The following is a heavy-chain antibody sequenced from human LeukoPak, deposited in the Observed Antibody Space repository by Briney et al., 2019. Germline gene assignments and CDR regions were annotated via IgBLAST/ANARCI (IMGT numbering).Heavy chain of an antibody. D-gene: IGHD2-15*01. Sequence: PGGSLRLSCAGSGFTFSSYAMAWVRQAPGKGLEWVSAISGSGGSTYYADSVKGRFTISRDNSKNTLYRQMNRLRAEDTAVYYCAKDESLKVVANFDYWGQGTLVTVSS. V-gene: IGHV3-23*01. J-gene: IGHJ4*02. CDR2: ISGSGGST. CDR3: AKDESLKVVANFDY. CDR1: GFTFSSYA.